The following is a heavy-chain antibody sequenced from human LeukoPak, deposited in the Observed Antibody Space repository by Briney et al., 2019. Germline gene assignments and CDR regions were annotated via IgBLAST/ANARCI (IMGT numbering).Heavy chain of an antibody. CDR2: ISPDGSTT. CDR1: GFTFSSYW. CDR3: TRDFDFSSAI. D-gene: IGHD3-3*01. J-gene: IGHJ4*02. V-gene: IGHV3-74*01. Sequence: GGSLRLSCAASGFTFSSYWMHWVRQAPGKGLVWVSRISPDGSTTGHADSVKGRFTTSRDNAKDTLFLQMNSLRAEDTAVYYCTRDFDFSSAIWGQGTLVTVSS.